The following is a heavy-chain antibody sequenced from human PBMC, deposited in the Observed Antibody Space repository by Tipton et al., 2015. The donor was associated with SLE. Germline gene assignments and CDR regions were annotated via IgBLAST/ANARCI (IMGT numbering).Heavy chain of an antibody. J-gene: IGHJ6*02. CDR3: ARADVRYFDWLSAADV. Sequence: QSGPEVKKPGASMKVSCKASGYTFPTFGITWVRQAPGQGLEWMGWINTYNGNTNYAQKLQDRVTMTTDTSTSTAYMELRSPSSDDTAVYYCARADVRYFDWLSAADVWGQGTTVTVSS. D-gene: IGHD3-9*01. CDR2: INTYNGNT. CDR1: GYTFPTFG. V-gene: IGHV1-18*01.